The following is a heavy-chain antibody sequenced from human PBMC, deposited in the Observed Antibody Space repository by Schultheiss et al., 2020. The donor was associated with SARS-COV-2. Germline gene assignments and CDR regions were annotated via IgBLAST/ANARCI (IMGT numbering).Heavy chain of an antibody. CDR1: GGSISSYY. V-gene: IGHV4-59*12. CDR2: IYYSGST. Sequence: SETLSLTCTVSGGSISSYYWSWIRQPPGKGLEWIGYIYYSGSTYYNPSFKSRVTISVDTSKNQFSLKLSSVTAADTAVYYCARTYNWFDPWGQGTLVTVSS. CDR3: ARTYNWFDP. J-gene: IGHJ5*02.